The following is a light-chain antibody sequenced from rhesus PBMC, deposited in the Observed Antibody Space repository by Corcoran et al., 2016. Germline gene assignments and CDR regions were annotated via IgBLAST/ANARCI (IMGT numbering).Light chain of an antibody. CDR3: LQGIEFPFT. CDR1: QSLLDSEDGNTY. Sequence: DIVMTQTPLSLPVTPGEPASISCRSSQSLLDSEDGNTYLDWDLQKPGQSPQPLFYEVSNRASGVPDRFSGRGSDTDFTLKISRLGAGDVGVYYCLQGIEFPFTFGPGTKLDIK. V-gene: IGKV2S20*01. CDR2: EVS. J-gene: IGKJ3*01.